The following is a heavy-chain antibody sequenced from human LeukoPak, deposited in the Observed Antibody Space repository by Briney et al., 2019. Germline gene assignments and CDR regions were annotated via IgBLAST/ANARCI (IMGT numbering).Heavy chain of an antibody. D-gene: IGHD3-22*01. V-gene: IGHV3-66*02. CDR3: ARGFLFEYYYDSSGSPHAFDI. CDR1: GFTVSSNY. Sequence: GGSLRLSCAASGFTVSSNYMSWVRQAPGKGLEWVSVTYSGGSTYYADSVKGRFTISRDNSKNTLYLQMNSLRAEDTAVYYCARGFLFEYYYDSSGSPHAFDIWGQGTMVTVSS. J-gene: IGHJ3*02. CDR2: TYSGGST.